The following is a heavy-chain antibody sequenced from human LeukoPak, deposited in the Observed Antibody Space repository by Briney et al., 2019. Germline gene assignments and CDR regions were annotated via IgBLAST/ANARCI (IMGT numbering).Heavy chain of an antibody. CDR1: GFTFDDYA. D-gene: IGHD2-2*01. CDR3: AKDGCSSTSCPSMSYYYYMDV. Sequence: GGSLRLSCAASGFTFDDYAMHWVRQAPGKGLEWVSLISGDGGSTYYADSVKGRFTISRDNSKNSLYLQMNSLRTEDTAFYYCAKDGCSSTSCPSMSYYYYMDVWGKGTTVTVSS. CDR2: ISGDGGST. V-gene: IGHV3-43*02. J-gene: IGHJ6*03.